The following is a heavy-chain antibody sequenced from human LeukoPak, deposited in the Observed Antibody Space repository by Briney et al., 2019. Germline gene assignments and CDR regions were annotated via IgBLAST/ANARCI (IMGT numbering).Heavy chain of an antibody. Sequence: GGSLRLSCAASGFTFSSYAMSRVRQAPGKGLEWVSAISDSGGSTYYADSVEGRFTISRDNSKNTLYLQMNSLRAEDSAVYYCAKDYVVGSIDYWGQGTLVTVSS. CDR3: AKDYVVGSIDY. CDR1: GFTFSSYA. J-gene: IGHJ4*02. V-gene: IGHV3-23*01. CDR2: ISDSGGST. D-gene: IGHD2-21*01.